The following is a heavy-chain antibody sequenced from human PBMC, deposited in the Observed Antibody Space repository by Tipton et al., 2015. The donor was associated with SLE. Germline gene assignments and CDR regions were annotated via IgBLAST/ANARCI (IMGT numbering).Heavy chain of an antibody. CDR1: GGSFSGYY. Sequence: TLSLSCAVYGGSFSGYYWSWIRQPPGKGLEWMGEINHSGSTNYNPSLKSRVTISVDTSKNQFSLKLSSVTAADTAVYYCARESIAAASLYFDYWGQGTLVTVSS. J-gene: IGHJ4*02. CDR2: INHSGST. D-gene: IGHD6-13*01. CDR3: ARESIAAASLYFDY. V-gene: IGHV4-34*01.